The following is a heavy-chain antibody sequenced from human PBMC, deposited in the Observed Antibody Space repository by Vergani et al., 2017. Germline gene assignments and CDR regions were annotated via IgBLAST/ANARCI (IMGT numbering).Heavy chain of an antibody. J-gene: IGHJ4*02. CDR3: ARSSSSPLRGGFDY. CDR1: GGSFSGYY. CDR2: INHSGST. Sequence: QVQLPQWGAGLLKPSETLSLTCAVYGGSFSGYYWSWIRQPPGKGLEWIGEINHSGSTNYNPSLKSRVTISVDTSKNQFSLKLSSVTAADTAVYYCARSSSSPLRGGFDYWGQGALVTVSS. D-gene: IGHD3-16*01. V-gene: IGHV4-34*01.